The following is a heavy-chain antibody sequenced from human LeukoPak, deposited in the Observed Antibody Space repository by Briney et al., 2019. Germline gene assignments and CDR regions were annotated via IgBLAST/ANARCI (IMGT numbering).Heavy chain of an antibody. CDR2: IIPIFGTA. CDR1: GGTFSSYA. V-gene: IGHV1-69*05. Sequence: GSSVKVSCKASGGTFSSYAISWVRQAPGQGLEWMGGIIPIFGTANYAQKFQGRVTITTDESTSTAYMELSSLRFEDTAVYYCAREAGRGGYNTIWGQGTMVTVSS. D-gene: IGHD5-24*01. J-gene: IGHJ3*02. CDR3: AREAGRGGYNTI.